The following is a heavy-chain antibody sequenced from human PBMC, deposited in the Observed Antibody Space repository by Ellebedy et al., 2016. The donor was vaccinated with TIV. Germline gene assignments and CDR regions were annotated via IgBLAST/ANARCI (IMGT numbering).Heavy chain of an antibody. J-gene: IGHJ4*02. CDR2: MYHFGTT. CDR3: ARADVRGAKFYFDL. Sequence: MPSETLFLTCTVSGASVSSANWWNWIRQSPGTGLEWIGEMYHFGTTNYNPSLRGRVTISVDKSNNQFSLKLSSVTAADTAVYYCARADVRGAKFYFDLWGQGTLVTVSS. D-gene: IGHD3-10*01. V-gene: IGHV4-4*02. CDR1: GASVSSANW.